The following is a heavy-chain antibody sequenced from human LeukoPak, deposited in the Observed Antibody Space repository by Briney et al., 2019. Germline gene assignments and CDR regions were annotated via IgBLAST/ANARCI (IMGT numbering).Heavy chain of an antibody. Sequence: GGSLRLSCAASGFTFSSYWMHWVRQAPGKGLVWVSRINSDGSSTSYADSVKGRFTISRDNAKNTLYLQMNSLRAEDTAVYYCARAVDYYGSGSYPYYYMDVWGKGTTVTISS. CDR1: GFTFSSYW. CDR2: INSDGSST. CDR3: ARAVDYYGSGSYPYYYMDV. V-gene: IGHV3-74*01. D-gene: IGHD3-10*01. J-gene: IGHJ6*03.